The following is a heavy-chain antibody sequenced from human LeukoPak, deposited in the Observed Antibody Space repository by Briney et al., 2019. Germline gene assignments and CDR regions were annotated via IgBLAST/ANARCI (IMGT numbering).Heavy chain of an antibody. V-gene: IGHV1-69*05. J-gene: IGHJ6*03. CDR2: IIPIFGTA. Sequence: GASVKVSCKASGGTFSSYAISWVRQAPGQGLEWMGGIIPIFGTANYAQKFQGRVTITTDESTSTAYMELSSLRSEDTAVYYCASRRLTELYYYYMDVWGKGTTVTVSS. CDR1: GGTFSSYA. D-gene: IGHD5-12*01. CDR3: ASRRLTELYYYYMDV.